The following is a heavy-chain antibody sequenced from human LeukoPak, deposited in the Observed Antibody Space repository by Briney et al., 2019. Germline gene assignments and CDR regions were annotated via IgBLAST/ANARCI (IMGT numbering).Heavy chain of an antibody. J-gene: IGHJ6*02. CDR2: ISGSGGST. V-gene: IGHV3-23*01. Sequence: GGSLRLSCAASGFTFSSYAMSWVRQAPGKGLEWVSVISGSGGSTYYADSVKGRFTISRDNSKNTLYLQMNSLRVEDTAGYYCAKSPVPYCSGNSCYGMDVWGQGTTVTVSS. D-gene: IGHD2-15*01. CDR3: AKSPVPYCSGNSCYGMDV. CDR1: GFTFSSYA.